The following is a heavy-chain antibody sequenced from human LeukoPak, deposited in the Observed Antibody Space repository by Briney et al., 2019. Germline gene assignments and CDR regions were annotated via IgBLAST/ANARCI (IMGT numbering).Heavy chain of an antibody. J-gene: IGHJ4*02. D-gene: IGHD3-10*01. CDR3: AALLWFGEYSFDY. CDR2: INTNTGNP. CDR1: GYTFTSYA. V-gene: IGHV7-4-1*02. Sequence: ASVKVSCKASGYTFTSYAMNWVRQAPGQGLEWMGWINTNTGNPTYAQGFTGRFVFSLDTSVSTAYLEISSLKAEDTAVYYCAALLWFGEYSFDYWGQGTLVTVSS.